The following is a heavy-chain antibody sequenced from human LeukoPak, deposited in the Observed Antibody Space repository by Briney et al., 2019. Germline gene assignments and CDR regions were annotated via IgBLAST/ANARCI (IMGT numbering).Heavy chain of an antibody. CDR2: IYHSGST. V-gene: IGHV4-4*02. D-gene: IGHD3-22*01. CDR3: AANLYYYAIHHDTFDI. Sequence: PSETLSLTCAVSGGSISSSNWWSWVRQPPGKGLEWIGEIYHSGSTNYNPSLKSRVTISLDTSKNQFSLKLSSVTAADTAVYYCAANLYYYAIHHDTFDIWGQGTMVTVSS. CDR1: GGSISSSNW. J-gene: IGHJ3*02.